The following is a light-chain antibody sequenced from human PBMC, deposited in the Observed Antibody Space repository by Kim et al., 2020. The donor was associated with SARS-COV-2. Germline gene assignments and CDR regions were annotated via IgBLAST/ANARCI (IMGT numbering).Light chain of an antibody. CDR1: QTIKDR. CDR2: KAS. J-gene: IGKJ4*01. V-gene: IGKV1-5*03. CDR3: EQYESYSLT. Sequence: AQLGDRVSITCPANQTIKDRWAGDQQKPGKTPLLEIYKASVFGSVVPSRGSASGAVTEFTLTINGLQPVESSTYYSEQYESYSLTFGGGTKVDIK.